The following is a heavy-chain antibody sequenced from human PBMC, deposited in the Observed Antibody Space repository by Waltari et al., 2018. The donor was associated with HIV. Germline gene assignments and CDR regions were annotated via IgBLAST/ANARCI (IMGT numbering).Heavy chain of an antibody. V-gene: IGHV4-39*01. CDR3: ARHLRGHGFLANLYYFDF. J-gene: IGHJ4*02. CDR1: GGPIRTTVSY. D-gene: IGHD3-16*01. CDR2: IYYSGSA. Sequence: QLQLQESGPGLVKPSETLSLTCTFSGGPIRTTVSYWGWFRQPPGKGLDWIGNIYYSGSAYYNPSLQSRVTIAVDTSKNQFSLRLNSVTASDTAVYFCARHLRGHGFLANLYYFDFWGQGALVTVSS.